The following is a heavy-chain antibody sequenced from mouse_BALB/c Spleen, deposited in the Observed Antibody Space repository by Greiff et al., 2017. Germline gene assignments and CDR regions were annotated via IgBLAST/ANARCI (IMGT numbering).Heavy chain of an antibody. V-gene: IGHV1S132*01. Sequence: VQLQQSGAELVKPGASVKLSCKTSGYTFTSYWIQWVKQRPGQGLGWIGEIFPGTVTSYYNEKFKGKATLTIDTSSSTAYMQLSSLTSEDSAVYFCARREYGNYLMDYWGQGTSVTVSS. CDR2: IFPGTVTS. J-gene: IGHJ4*01. CDR1: GYTFTSYW. CDR3: ARREYGNYLMDY. D-gene: IGHD2-10*02.